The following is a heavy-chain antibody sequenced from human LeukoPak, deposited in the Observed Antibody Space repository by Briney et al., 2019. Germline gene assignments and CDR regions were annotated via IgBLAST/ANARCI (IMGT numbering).Heavy chain of an antibody. CDR2: ISGSGDST. CDR1: GFLFSSYD. V-gene: IGHV3-23*01. J-gene: IGHJ4*02. CDR3: VKALPPFYSGDAFDD. Sequence: QPGGSLRLSCAASGFLFSSYDMSWVRQPPGKVLEWVSVISGSGDSTYYADSVKGRFTISRDNSKNTLYLQLNSLRDKDTALYYCVKALPPFYSGDAFDDWGQGTLVTVSS. D-gene: IGHD2-21*01.